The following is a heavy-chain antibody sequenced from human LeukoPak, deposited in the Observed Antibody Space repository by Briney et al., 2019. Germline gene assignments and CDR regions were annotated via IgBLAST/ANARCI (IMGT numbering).Heavy chain of an antibody. J-gene: IGHJ5*02. D-gene: IGHD3-9*01. CDR1: GGSISSSSYY. V-gene: IGHV4-39*07. Sequence: SETLSLTCTVSGGSISSSSYYWGWIRQPPGKGLEWIGSIYYSGSTYYNPSLKSRVTISVDTSKNQFSLKLSSVTAADTAVYYCARERGLRYFDRPLAFDPWGQGTLVTVSS. CDR3: ARERGLRYFDRPLAFDP. CDR2: IYYSGST.